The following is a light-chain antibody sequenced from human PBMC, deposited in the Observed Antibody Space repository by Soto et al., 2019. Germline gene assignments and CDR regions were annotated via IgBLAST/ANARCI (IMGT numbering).Light chain of an antibody. CDR2: KAS. CDR1: ESISSW. J-gene: IGKJ1*01. CDR3: QQYNSFSPWT. Sequence: DIQMTQSPSTLSASVGDRVTTTCRASESISSWLAWYQQKPGKAPKLLIYKASNLESGVPSRFSGSGSGTEFTLTISSLQTDDFATYYCQQYNSFSPWTFGQGTKVDIK. V-gene: IGKV1-5*03.